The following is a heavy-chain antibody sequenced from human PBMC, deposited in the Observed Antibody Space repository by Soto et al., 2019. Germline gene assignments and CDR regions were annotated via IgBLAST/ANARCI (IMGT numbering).Heavy chain of an antibody. V-gene: IGHV1-69*01. CDR1: GGTFSSYA. CDR2: IIPIFGTA. J-gene: IGHJ6*02. CDR3: PRDILTGYYTPHYYYYGMDV. Sequence: QVQLVQSGAEVKKPGSSVKVSCKASGGTFSSYAISWVRQAPGQGLEWMGGIIPIFGTANYAQKFQGRVMITADESTSTAYMELSSLRSEDTAVYYCPRDILTGYYTPHYYYYGMDVWGQGTTVTVSS. D-gene: IGHD3-9*01.